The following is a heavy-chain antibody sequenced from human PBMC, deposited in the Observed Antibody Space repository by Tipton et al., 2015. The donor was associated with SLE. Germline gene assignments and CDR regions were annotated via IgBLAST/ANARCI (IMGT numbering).Heavy chain of an antibody. CDR2: FYYTGST. CDR1: GGSISSSSYY. CDR3: ARWWLFGTFDY. V-gene: IGHV4-39*07. J-gene: IGHJ4*02. Sequence: TLSLTCTVSGGSISSSSYYWAWIRQPPGKGLEWIGSFYYTGSTYYNPSLKSRVTISRDTSKNQFSLKLNSVTAADTAVYYCARWWLFGTFDYWGQGALVTVSS. D-gene: IGHD3-22*01.